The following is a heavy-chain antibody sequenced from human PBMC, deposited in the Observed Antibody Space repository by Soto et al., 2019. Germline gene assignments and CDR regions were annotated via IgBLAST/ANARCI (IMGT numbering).Heavy chain of an antibody. J-gene: IGHJ4*02. CDR3: ARDVDSYYYDSSGSDWGEDY. D-gene: IGHD3-22*01. V-gene: IGHV1-69*13. CDR2: IIPIFGTA. CDR1: GGTFSSYA. Sequence: GASVKVSCKASGGTFSSYAISWVRQAPGQGLEWKGGIIPIFGTANYAQKLQGRVTITADESTSTAYMELSSLRSEDTAVYYCARDVDSYYYDSSGSDWGEDYWGQGTLVTVSS.